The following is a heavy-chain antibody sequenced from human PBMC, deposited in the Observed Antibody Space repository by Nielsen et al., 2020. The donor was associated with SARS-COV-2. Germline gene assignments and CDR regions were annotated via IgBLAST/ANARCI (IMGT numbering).Heavy chain of an antibody. V-gene: IGHV4-39*01. J-gene: IGHJ5*02. CDR2: IYYSGST. CDR3: ARSSLAAVRGLNWSDP. D-gene: IGHD3-16*01. Sequence: PGKGLEWIGSIYYSGSTYYNPSLKSRVTISVDTSKNQFSLKLSSVTAADTAVYYCARSSLAAVRGLNWSDPWGQGTLVTVSS.